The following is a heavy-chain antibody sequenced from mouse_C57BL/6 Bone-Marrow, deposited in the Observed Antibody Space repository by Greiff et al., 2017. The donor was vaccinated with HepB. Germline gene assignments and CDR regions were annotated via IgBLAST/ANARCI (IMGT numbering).Heavy chain of an antibody. V-gene: IGHV5-16*01. D-gene: IGHD1-1*01. Sequence: EVQRVESEGGLVQPGSSMKLSCTASGFTFSDYYMAWVRQVPEKGLEWVANINYDGSSTYYLDSLKSRFIISRDNAKNILYLQMSSLKSEDTYYCARSTVVEPLYWYFDVWGTGTTVTVSS. CDR1: GFTFSDYY. CDR3: ARSTVVEPLYWYFDV. J-gene: IGHJ1*03. CDR2: INYDGSST.